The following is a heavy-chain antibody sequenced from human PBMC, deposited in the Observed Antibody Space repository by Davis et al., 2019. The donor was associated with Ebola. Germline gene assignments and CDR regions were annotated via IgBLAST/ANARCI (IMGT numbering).Heavy chain of an antibody. CDR3: ARRGWDLHYYYYMDV. CDR1: GYTFTGYL. Sequence: GESLKISCQASGYTFTGYLIGWVRQMPGKGLEWMGIIHPGHLDTRYSPSFQGQVTISVDKSTNTAFLHWSSLEDSDTAIYYCARRGWDLHYYYYMDVWARGPRSPSP. J-gene: IGHJ6*03. CDR2: IHPGHLDT. V-gene: IGHV5-51*01. D-gene: IGHD1-26*01.